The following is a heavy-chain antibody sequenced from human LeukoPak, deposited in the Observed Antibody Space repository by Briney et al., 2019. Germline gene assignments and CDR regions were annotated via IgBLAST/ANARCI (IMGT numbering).Heavy chain of an antibody. V-gene: IGHV4-61*05. CDR1: SGSISTSNYY. D-gene: IGHD3-3*01. Sequence: SETLSLTCTVSSGSISTSNYYCGWVRQPPGKALEWIGYIYYSGSTNYNPSLKSRVTISVDTSKNQFSLKLSSVTAADTAVYYCARVSGVAFDYWGQGTLVTVSS. CDR2: IYYSGST. CDR3: ARVSGVAFDY. J-gene: IGHJ4*02.